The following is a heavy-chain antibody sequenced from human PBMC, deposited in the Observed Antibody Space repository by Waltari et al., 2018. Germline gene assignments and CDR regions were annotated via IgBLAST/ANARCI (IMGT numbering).Heavy chain of an antibody. V-gene: IGHV3-23*01. CDR2: ISGSGGST. D-gene: IGHD4-17*01. CDR1: GFTFRRYA. J-gene: IGHJ4*02. CDR3: ASSLYGDYTQIWGRVFDY. Sequence: VQLLESGGGLVQSGGSLRLSCAASGFTFRRYARNWVRQAPGKGVEWVSVISGSGGSTDYADSVKGRFTISRDNSKNTLYLQMNNLRVEDTAVYYCASSLYGDYTQIWGRVFDYWGQGTLVTVSS.